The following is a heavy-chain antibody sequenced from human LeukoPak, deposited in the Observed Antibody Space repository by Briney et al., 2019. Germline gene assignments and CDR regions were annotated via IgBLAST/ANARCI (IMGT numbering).Heavy chain of an antibody. V-gene: IGHV3-23*01. CDR2: ISGSGGST. J-gene: IGHJ3*02. CDR1: GFTFSSYA. Sequence: GGSLRLSCAASGFTFSSYAMRWVRQAPGKGLEWVSAISGSGGSTYYADSVKGRFTISRDNSKNTLYLQMNSLRAEDTAVYYCAKDHNDFWSGYDNAFDIWGQGTMVTVSS. CDR3: AKDHNDFWSGYDNAFDI. D-gene: IGHD3-3*01.